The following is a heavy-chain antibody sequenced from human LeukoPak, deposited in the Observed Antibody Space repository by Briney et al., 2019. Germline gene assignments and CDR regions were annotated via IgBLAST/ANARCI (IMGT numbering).Heavy chain of an antibody. CDR2: ISTSNSYI. V-gene: IGHV3-21*01. CDR3: ARDKGSSG. J-gene: IGHJ4*02. D-gene: IGHD6-13*01. CDR1: GFTLSSYS. Sequence: GWSLTLSCAASGFTLSSYSMNWVRQPAGRGREWVSSISTSNSYIYYPDSVKGPFTNSRDNAKNSLYLQMNSLRAEDTAVYYCARDKGSSGWGQGTLVTVSS.